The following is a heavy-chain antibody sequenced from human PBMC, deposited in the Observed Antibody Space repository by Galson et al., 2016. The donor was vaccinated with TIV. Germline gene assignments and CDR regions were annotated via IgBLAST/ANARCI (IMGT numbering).Heavy chain of an antibody. CDR3: ARSPHSAYGTFSDY. J-gene: IGHJ4*02. CDR2: IIPILGMT. CDR1: GCTFSSYA. D-gene: IGHD5-12*01. Sequence: SVKVSCKASGCTFSSYALSWVRQAPGQGLECMGRIIPILGMTNYAQRFQGRVTITADRSATTAYMELNSLRSEDTAVYYCARSPHSAYGTFSDYWGQGTLVTVSS. V-gene: IGHV1-69*04.